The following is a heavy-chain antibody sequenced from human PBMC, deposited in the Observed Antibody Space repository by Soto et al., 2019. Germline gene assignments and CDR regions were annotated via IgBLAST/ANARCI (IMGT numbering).Heavy chain of an antibody. D-gene: IGHD1-1*01. V-gene: IGHV5-51*01. J-gene: IGHJ3*02. CDR3: EDSGRYSFDT. CDR2: IYPGDSDT. Sequence: PGESLKSSCKRSGYSFSSYWIASVRQMPGKGLEWMGIIYPGDSDTSYSPSFQGQVTISADKSISTAYLQWSSLTASDTAMYYSEDSGRYSFDTWGQATMVTVSS. CDR1: GYSFSSYW.